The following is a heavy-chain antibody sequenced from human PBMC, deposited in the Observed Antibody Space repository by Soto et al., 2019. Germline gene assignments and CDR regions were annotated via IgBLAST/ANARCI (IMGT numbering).Heavy chain of an antibody. CDR2: ISATAGST. Sequence: GGSLRLSCAASGFTFGSFGMSWVRQAPGKGLEWVSAISATAGSTYYANSVKGRFTFSRDNSKNTLYLQMNSLRADDTAVYYCAKDRGFSYGYGFDYWGQGTLVTSPQ. V-gene: IGHV3-23*01. D-gene: IGHD5-18*01. J-gene: IGHJ4*02. CDR1: GFTFGSFG. CDR3: AKDRGFSYGYGFDY.